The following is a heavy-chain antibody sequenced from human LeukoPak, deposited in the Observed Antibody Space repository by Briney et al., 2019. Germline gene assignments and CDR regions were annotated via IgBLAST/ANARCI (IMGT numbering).Heavy chain of an antibody. Sequence: SVKVSCKASGGTFSSYAISWVRQAPGQGLEWMGGIIPIFGTANYAQKFQGRVTITTDESTSTAYMELSSLRSEDTAVYYCAREPLHDSSGYYYRRDAFDIWGQGTMVTVSS. V-gene: IGHV1-69*05. J-gene: IGHJ3*02. CDR2: IIPIFGTA. D-gene: IGHD3-22*01. CDR3: AREPLHDSSGYYYRRDAFDI. CDR1: GGTFSSYA.